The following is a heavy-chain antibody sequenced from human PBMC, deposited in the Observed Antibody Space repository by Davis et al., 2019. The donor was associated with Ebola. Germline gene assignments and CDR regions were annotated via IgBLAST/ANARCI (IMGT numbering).Heavy chain of an antibody. V-gene: IGHV1-69*04. J-gene: IGHJ6*02. CDR1: GGSFGSDA. Sequence: SVKVSCKASGGSFGSDAINWVRQAPGQGLEWLGRVIPLVGIANYPQKFEDRVTITADKSATTAYMELTSLTSDDTVVYYCARGSSDYNNFGADFYFYAMDVWGQGTAVTVSS. D-gene: IGHD4-11*01. CDR3: ARGSSDYNNFGADFYFYAMDV. CDR2: VIPLVGIA.